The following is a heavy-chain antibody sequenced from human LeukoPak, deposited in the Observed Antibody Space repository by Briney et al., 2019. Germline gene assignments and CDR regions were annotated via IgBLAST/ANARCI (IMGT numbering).Heavy chain of an antibody. D-gene: IGHD2-15*01. CDR1: GVSISSSNSY. J-gene: IGHJ4*02. CDR3: ARGRTVAATYYFDY. Sequence: SETLSLTCTVSGVSISSSNSYWGWIRQPPGKGLEWIGSIYYSGNTYYNASLKSQVSISIDTSKNQFSLRLTSVTAADTAVYYCARGRTVAATYYFDYWGQGTLVTVSS. V-gene: IGHV4-39*01. CDR2: IYYSGNT.